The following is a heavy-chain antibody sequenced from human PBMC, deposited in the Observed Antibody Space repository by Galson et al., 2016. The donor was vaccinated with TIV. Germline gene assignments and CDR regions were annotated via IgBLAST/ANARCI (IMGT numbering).Heavy chain of an antibody. V-gene: IGHV3-43*01. J-gene: IGHJ6*03. CDR2: VSWDGGST. D-gene: IGHD1-1*01. CDR1: GFTFHDYT. CDR3: AKDYMWKEDYYYMDV. Sequence: SLRLSCAASGFTFHDYTMHWVRQTPGKGLEWVSLVSWDGGSTYYADYVKGRFTISRDNSKSSLYLQMNSLRIEDTALYYCAKDYMWKEDYYYMDVWGKGTMVTVSS.